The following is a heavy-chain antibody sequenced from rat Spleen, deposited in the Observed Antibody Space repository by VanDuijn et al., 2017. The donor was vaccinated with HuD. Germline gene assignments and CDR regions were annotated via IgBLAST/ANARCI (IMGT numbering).Heavy chain of an antibody. CDR3: ARHWGY. CDR2: ISTGGGNT. D-gene: IGHD4-6*01. CDR1: GFTFSNYD. V-gene: IGHV5S23*01. Sequence: EVQLVESGGNLVQPGRSLELSCAPSGFTFSNYDMAWVRQAPTKGREWIASISTGGGNTYYRASVKGRFTISRDNAKSTLSLQMDSLRSEDTATYYCARHWGYWGQGVMVTVSS. J-gene: IGHJ2*01.